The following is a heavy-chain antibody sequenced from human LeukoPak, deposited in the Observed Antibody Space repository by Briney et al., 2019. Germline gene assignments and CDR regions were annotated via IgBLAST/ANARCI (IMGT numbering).Heavy chain of an antibody. CDR2: IYYSGST. D-gene: IGHD2-15*01. Sequence: PSETLSLTCTVSGGSISSGGYYWSWIRQHPGKGLEWIGYIYYSGSTYYNPSLKSRVTISVDTSKNQFSLKLSSVTAADTAVYYCARGSSDGRVITNWGQGTLVTVSS. V-gene: IGHV4-31*03. J-gene: IGHJ4*02. CDR3: ARGSSDGRVITN. CDR1: GGSISSGGYY.